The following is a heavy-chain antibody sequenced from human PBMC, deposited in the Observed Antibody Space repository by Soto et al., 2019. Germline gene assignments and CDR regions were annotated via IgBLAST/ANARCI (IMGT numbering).Heavy chain of an antibody. CDR2: ISSSSSYI. D-gene: IGHD2-2*03. Sequence: PGGSVRLSCAASGFTFSSYSMNWVRQAPGKGLEWVSSISSSSSYIYYADSVKGRFTISRDNAKNSLNLQMNSLRAEDTAVYYCARDGYCSSITCTRPWFFDSWGRGTLVTVSS. CDR1: GFTFSSYS. CDR3: ARDGYCSSITCTRPWFFDS. V-gene: IGHV3-21*01. J-gene: IGHJ4*02.